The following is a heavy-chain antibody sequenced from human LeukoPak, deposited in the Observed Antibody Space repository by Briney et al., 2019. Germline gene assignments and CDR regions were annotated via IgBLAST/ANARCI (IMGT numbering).Heavy chain of an antibody. CDR1: GGSISSGGYY. CDR2: IYYSGNA. J-gene: IGHJ4*02. D-gene: IGHD3-22*01. Sequence: PSQTLSLTCTVSGGSISSGGYYWSWIRQHPGKGLEWIGYIYYSGNAYYNPSLKSRLSISLDTSKNQFSLKLRSVTAADTAVYYCARDSSGRYYFDHWGRGILVTVSS. V-gene: IGHV4-31*02. CDR3: ARDSSGRYYFDH.